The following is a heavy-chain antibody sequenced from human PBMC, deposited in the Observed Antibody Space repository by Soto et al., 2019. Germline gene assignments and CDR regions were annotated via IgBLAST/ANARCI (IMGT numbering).Heavy chain of an antibody. Sequence: GESLKISCKGSGYSLTSYWISWVRQMPGKGLEWMGRIDPSDSYTNYSPSFQGHVTISADKSISTAYLQWSSLKASDTAMYYCARLPYYYGSGTARNWFDPWGQGTLVTVSS. CDR3: ARLPYYYGSGTARNWFDP. V-gene: IGHV5-10-1*01. CDR1: GYSLTSYW. D-gene: IGHD3-10*01. CDR2: IDPSDSYT. J-gene: IGHJ5*02.